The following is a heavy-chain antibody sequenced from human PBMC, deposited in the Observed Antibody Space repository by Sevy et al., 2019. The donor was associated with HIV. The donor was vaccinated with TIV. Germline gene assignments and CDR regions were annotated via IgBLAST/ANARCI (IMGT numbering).Heavy chain of an antibody. CDR3: TSSSGGDSGNEPRFLSDMSYYYGMDV. CDR2: IQSKTDGGSR. V-gene: IGHV3-15*01. Sequence: GGSLRLSCVASRFTFSKAWMSWVRQAPGKGLEWVGRIQSKTDGGSRDYAAPLKGRFTISRDDSKNTLYLQMDSLQTEDTGVYFCTSSSGGDSGNEPRFLSDMSYYYGMDVWGQGTTVTVSS. CDR1: RFTFSKAW. J-gene: IGHJ6*02. D-gene: IGHD5-12*01.